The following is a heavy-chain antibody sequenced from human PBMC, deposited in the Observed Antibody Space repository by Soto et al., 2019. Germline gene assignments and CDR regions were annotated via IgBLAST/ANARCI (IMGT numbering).Heavy chain of an antibody. V-gene: IGHV5-10-1*01. D-gene: IGHD5-18*01. CDR3: ARGDTAIVRKAVDV. CDR1: GYTFTSYY. J-gene: IGHJ6*02. CDR2: LDPRDAYT. Sequence: PGESLKISCEGSGYTFTSYYITWARQLPGKGLEWMWRLDPRDAYTTYNPSFQGHVTSSADKSSRTAYLQWSSLEASDSAMYYCARGDTAIVRKAVDVWGQGTPVTVS.